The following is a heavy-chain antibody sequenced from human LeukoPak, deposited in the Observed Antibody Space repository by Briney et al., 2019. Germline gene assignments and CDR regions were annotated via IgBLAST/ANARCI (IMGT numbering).Heavy chain of an antibody. V-gene: IGHV3-23*01. CDR1: GFTFSSYA. CDR2: ISGSGGST. Sequence: PGGSLRLSCAASGFTFSSYAMSWVRQPPGQGLEWVSAISGSGGSTYYADSVKGRFTLSRDNSKNTLYLQMNSLRAEDTAIYYCAKGGGATVTTYLVYWGQGTLVTVSS. J-gene: IGHJ4*02. D-gene: IGHD4-17*01. CDR3: AKGGGATVTTYLVY.